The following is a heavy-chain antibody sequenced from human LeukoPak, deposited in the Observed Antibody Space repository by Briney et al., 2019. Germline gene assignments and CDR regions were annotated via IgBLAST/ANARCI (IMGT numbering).Heavy chain of an antibody. CDR2: FDPEDGET. J-gene: IGHJ5*02. D-gene: IGHD2-2*01. Sequence: GASVKVSCKVSGYTLTELSMHWVRQAPGKGLEWMGGFDPEDGETIYAQKFQGRVTMTEDTSTDTAYMELSSLRSEDTAVYYCATGAGVVVPAAIGFDPWGQGTLVTVSS. CDR3: ATGAGVVVPAAIGFDP. CDR1: GYTLTELS. V-gene: IGHV1-24*01.